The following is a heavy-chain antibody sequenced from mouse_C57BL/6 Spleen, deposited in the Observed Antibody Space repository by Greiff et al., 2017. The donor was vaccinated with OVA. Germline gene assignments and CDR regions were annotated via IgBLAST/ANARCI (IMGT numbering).Heavy chain of an antibody. CDR2: IWSGGST. CDR1: GFSLTSYG. D-gene: IGHD2-3*01. CDR3: ARNVDDGYYGGFDY. Sequence: QVQLKQSGPGLVQPSQSLSITCTVSGFSLTSYGVHWVRQSPGKGLEWLGVIWSGGSTDYNAAFISRLSTSKDNSKSQVFFKMNSLQADDTAIYYCARNVDDGYYGGFDYWGQGTTLTVSS. J-gene: IGHJ2*01. V-gene: IGHV2-2*01.